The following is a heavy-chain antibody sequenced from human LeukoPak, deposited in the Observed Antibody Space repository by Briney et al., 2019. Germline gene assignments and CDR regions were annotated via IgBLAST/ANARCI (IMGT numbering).Heavy chain of an antibody. D-gene: IGHD4-11*01. CDR1: GYTFRGNY. CDR2: IDANNGDT. V-gene: IGHV1-2*02. Sequence: GASVKISCKASGYTFRGNYIHWLRQAPGQGLEWMGWIDANNGDTKSAQKFQGRVTMSRDTSISTAYMDLSSLSPDDAAVYYCARDPSSVTLYFFDYWGQATLVTVSS. J-gene: IGHJ4*02. CDR3: ARDPSSVTLYFFDY.